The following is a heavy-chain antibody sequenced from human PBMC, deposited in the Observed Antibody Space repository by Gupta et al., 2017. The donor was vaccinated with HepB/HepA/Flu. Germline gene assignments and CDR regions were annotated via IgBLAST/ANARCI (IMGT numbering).Heavy chain of an antibody. CDR3: AKDSWIQLWWRSEPDGMDV. V-gene: IGHV3-30*18. CDR1: GFPFSSYG. J-gene: IGHJ6*02. CDR2: ISYDGSNK. D-gene: IGHD5-18*01. Sequence: QVQLVESGGGVVQPGRSLRPSCAASGFPFSSYGMPCVRPAPGKGLEWVAVISYDGSNKYYADSVKGRFTISRDNSKNTLYLQMNSLRAEDTAVYYCAKDSWIQLWWRSEPDGMDVWGQGTTVTVSS.